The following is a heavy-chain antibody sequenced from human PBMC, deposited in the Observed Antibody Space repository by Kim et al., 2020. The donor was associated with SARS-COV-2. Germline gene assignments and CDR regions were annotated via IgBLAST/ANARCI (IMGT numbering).Heavy chain of an antibody. D-gene: IGHD1-1*01. J-gene: IGHJ6*02. V-gene: IGHV4-34*01. CDR3: ARELATHVSLVGNYYGMDV. CDR1: GGSFSGYY. CDR2: INHSGST. Sequence: SETLSLTCAVYGGSFSGYYWSWIRQPPGKGLEWIGEINHSGSTNYNPSLKSRVTISVDTSKNQFSLKLSSVTAADTAVYYCARELATHVSLVGNYYGMDVWGQGTTVTVSS.